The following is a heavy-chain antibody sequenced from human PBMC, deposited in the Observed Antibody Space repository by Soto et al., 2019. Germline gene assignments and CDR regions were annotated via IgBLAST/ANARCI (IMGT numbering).Heavy chain of an antibody. CDR2: MNPKTGDT. CDR1: GNTFTKYE. D-gene: IGHD2-21*01. V-gene: IGHV1-8*01. Sequence: ASVKVSFKASGNTFTKYETIWVRQATGQGPELMGWMNPKTGDTVYAQKFQGRVTLTRXXXXXXAXMXLXXXXYDXTAVYYCARGRGGHCAGGKCNRWLDPWGQGTLVTVS. CDR3: ARGRGGHCAGGKCNRWLDP. J-gene: IGHJ5*02.